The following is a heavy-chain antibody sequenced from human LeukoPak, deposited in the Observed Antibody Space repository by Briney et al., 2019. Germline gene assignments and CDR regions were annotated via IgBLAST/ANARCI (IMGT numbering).Heavy chain of an antibody. Sequence: GESLKIFCKGSGYSFTSYWIGWVRQMPGKGLEWMGIIYPGDSDTRYSPSFQGQVTISADKSISTAYLQWSSLKASDTAMYYCASRGGSSPKGAAFDIWGERTMVTVSP. J-gene: IGHJ3*02. V-gene: IGHV5-51*01. CDR3: ASRGGSSPKGAAFDI. CDR2: IYPGDSDT. D-gene: IGHD2-15*01. CDR1: GYSFTSYW.